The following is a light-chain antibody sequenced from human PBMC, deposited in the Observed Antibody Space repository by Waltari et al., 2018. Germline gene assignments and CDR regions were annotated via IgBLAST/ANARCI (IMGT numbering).Light chain of an antibody. Sequence: EIVLTQSPGTLSLSPGESATLSCRASQSVSSSYLAWCQQKPGQAPRLLIYGASSRASGIPDRFSGSGSGTDFTLTISRLEPEDFAVYYCQHFGSSLPYTFGQGTKLEIK. CDR2: GAS. CDR1: QSVSSSY. V-gene: IGKV3-20*01. J-gene: IGKJ2*01. CDR3: QHFGSSLPYT.